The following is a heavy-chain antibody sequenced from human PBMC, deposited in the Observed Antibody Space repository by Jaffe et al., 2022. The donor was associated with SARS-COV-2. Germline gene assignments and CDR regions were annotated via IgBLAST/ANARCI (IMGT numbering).Heavy chain of an antibody. J-gene: IGHJ5*02. CDR1: GFTFSSYG. D-gene: IGHD3-3*01. CDR2: ISYDGSNK. CDR3: AKGSGDNWFDP. V-gene: IGHV3-30*18. Sequence: QVQLVESGGGVVQPGRSLRLSCAASGFTFSSYGMHWVRQAPGKGLEWVAVISYDGSNKYYADSVKGRFTISRDNSKNTLYLQMNSLRAEDTAVYYCAKGSGDNWFDPWGQGTLVTVSS.